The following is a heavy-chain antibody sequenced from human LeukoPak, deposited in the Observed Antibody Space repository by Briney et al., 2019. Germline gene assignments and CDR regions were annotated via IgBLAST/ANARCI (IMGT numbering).Heavy chain of an antibody. CDR3: ARGPPYGDYEIY. CDR1: GYTFTSYD. J-gene: IGHJ4*02. Sequence: ASVKVSCKASGYTFTSYDINWVRQATGQGLEWMGWMNPNSGNTGYAQKFQGRVTMTRNTSISTAYMELSSLRSEDTAVYYCARGPPYGDYEIYWGQGTLVTVSS. D-gene: IGHD4-17*01. CDR2: MNPNSGNT. V-gene: IGHV1-8*01.